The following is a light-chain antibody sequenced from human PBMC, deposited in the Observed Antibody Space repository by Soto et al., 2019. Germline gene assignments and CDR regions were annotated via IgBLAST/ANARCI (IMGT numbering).Light chain of an antibody. Sequence: DIQMTQSPSSLSASVGDRVTITCRASQNINTYLNWYQQKPGGAPKLLIYAASALRSGVPSRFSGSGSGTDFTLTISSLQPEDCATYYCQLSHSTPLMFGQGTKVDIK. CDR1: QNINTY. CDR2: AAS. CDR3: QLSHSTPLM. J-gene: IGKJ1*01. V-gene: IGKV1-39*01.